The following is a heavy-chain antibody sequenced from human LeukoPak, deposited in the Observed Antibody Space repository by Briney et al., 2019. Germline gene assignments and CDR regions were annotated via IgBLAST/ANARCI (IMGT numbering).Heavy chain of an antibody. Sequence: ASVKVSCKASGYTFTSYYIHWVRQAPGQGLEWMGIINPSGDSASYAQKLQGRVTMTTDTSTSTAYMELRSLRSDDTAVYYCARDRNTVTTPGGYWGQGTLVTVSS. J-gene: IGHJ4*02. D-gene: IGHD4-17*01. CDR1: GYTFTSYY. CDR2: INPSGDSA. CDR3: ARDRNTVTTPGGY. V-gene: IGHV1-46*01.